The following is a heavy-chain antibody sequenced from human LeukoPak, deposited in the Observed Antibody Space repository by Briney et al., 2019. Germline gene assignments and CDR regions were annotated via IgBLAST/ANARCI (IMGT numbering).Heavy chain of an antibody. CDR2: INSDGSTT. V-gene: IGHV3-74*01. J-gene: IGHJ4*02. D-gene: IGHD3-22*01. CDR1: GFTFTSYW. CDR3: AKAMIVVVISFLDY. Sequence: GGSLRLSCAASGFTFTSYWMHWVRQAPGKGLVWVSHINSDGSTTSYADSVKGRFTISRDNAKNTLYLQMNSLRAEDTAVYYCAKAMIVVVISFLDYWGQGTLVTVSS.